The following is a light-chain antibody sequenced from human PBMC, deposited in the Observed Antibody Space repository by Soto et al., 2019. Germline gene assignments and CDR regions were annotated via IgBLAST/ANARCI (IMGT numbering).Light chain of an antibody. CDR1: QSLSSR. CDR2: DAS. J-gene: IGKJ1*01. V-gene: IGKV1-5*01. Sequence: DIQLTQSASFLSASVGDGVTIXCRASQSLSSRLDWYQQTPGEAPKLLIYDASSLESGVPSRFSGSGYGKEFTLTISSLQPDDFATYDCQHYNSYGTFGQGTKVDIK. CDR3: QHYNSYGT.